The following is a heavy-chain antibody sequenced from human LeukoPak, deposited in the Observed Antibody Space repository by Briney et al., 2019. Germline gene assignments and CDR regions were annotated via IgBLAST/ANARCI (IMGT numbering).Heavy chain of an antibody. J-gene: IGHJ4*02. D-gene: IGHD3-22*01. V-gene: IGHV3-30*02. CDR1: GFTFSSSG. Sequence: GGSLRLSCVASGFTFSSSGMHWVRQAPGKGLEWVAFIRYNGRTTYYADSVKGRFTISKDNAKNSLYLQMNSLRAEDTAVYYCAREKYYYDTTYYYVKYFDYWGQGTLVTVSS. CDR3: AREKYYYDTTYYYVKYFDY. CDR2: IRYNGRTT.